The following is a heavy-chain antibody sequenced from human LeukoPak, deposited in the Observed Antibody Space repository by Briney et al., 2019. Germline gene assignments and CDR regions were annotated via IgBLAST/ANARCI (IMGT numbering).Heavy chain of an antibody. CDR1: GYSISSGFY. D-gene: IGHD4-23*01. V-gene: IGHV4-38-2*02. Sequence: SETLSLTCTVFGYSISSGFYWGWIRQPPGKGLECIGSIYHSGSTYYNPSLKSRVTISVDTSKNQFSLNLSSVTAADTAMYYCARAVGTSRNFFDYWGQGTLVTVSS. J-gene: IGHJ4*02. CDR2: IYHSGST. CDR3: ARAVGTSRNFFDY.